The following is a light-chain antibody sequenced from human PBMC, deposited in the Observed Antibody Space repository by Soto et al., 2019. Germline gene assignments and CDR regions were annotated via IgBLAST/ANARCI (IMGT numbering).Light chain of an antibody. V-gene: IGLV2-14*01. CDR1: SSDVGGYNS. CDR3: TSYTSSSTYV. J-gene: IGLJ1*01. Sequence: QSALTQPAAVSGSDGQSIIISCTGTSSDVGGYNSVSWYQQHPGKAPKLMIYEVSHRPSGVSHRFSGSKSGNTASLTISGLQGDDEADYYCTSYTSSSTYVFGTGTKLTVL. CDR2: EVS.